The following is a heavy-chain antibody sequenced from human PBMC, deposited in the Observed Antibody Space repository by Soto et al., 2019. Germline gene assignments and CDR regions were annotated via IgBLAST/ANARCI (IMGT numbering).Heavy chain of an antibody. Sequence: SETLSLTCAVSGGSFTSNNWWTWVRQPPGQGLEWIGEIYRTGSTNYNPSLKSRVTISLDKSEYQFSLKVTSLTAADTAVYYCASRDPGTSVDYWGQGTLVTVSS. CDR1: GGSFTSNNW. CDR3: ASRDPGTSVDY. D-gene: IGHD1-7*01. CDR2: IYRTGST. V-gene: IGHV4-4*02. J-gene: IGHJ4*02.